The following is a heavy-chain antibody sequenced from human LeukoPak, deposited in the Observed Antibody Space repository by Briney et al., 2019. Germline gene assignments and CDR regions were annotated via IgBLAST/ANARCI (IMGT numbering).Heavy chain of an antibody. CDR3: ARAYYDILTGYYNVADY. CDR2: INHSGST. J-gene: IGHJ4*02. D-gene: IGHD3-9*01. CDR1: GGSFSGYY. V-gene: IGHV4-34*01. Sequence: SETLSLTCAVYGGSFSGYYWSWIRQPPGKGLEWIGEINHSGSTNYNPSLKSRVTISVDTSKNQFSLKLSSVTAADTAVYYCARAYYDILTGYYNVADYWGQGTLVTVSS.